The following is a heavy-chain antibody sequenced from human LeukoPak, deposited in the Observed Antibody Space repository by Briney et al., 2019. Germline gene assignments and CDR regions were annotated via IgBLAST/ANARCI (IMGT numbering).Heavy chain of an antibody. V-gene: IGHV3-53*04. CDR1: GFTVSNNY. D-gene: IGHD6-6*01. CDR2: IDSSGST. Sequence: GGSLRLSCAASGFTVSNNYINWFRQAPGKGLEWVSSIDSSGSTDYANSVKGRFTISRNNFKNTVNLQMNSLRAEDTAVYYCARDRMAARLGSHYYYGMDVWGQGTTVTVSS. CDR3: ARDRMAARLGSHYYYGMDV. J-gene: IGHJ6*02.